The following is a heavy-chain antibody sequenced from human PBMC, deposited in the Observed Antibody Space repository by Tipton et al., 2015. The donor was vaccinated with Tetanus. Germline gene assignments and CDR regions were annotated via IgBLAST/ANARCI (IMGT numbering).Heavy chain of an antibody. CDR2: INPSGGST. V-gene: IGHV1-46*01. Sequence: QLVQSGPEVKKPGASVKVSCKASGYTFTSYYMHWVRQAPGQGLEWMGLINPSGGSTSYAQKFQGRVTMPRDPSTSTVYMELSSRRSGDTAVYYCARAGGSFSGYDGFPVWSYYDYYYMDVWGKGTTVTGSS. CDR1: GYTFTSYY. CDR3: ARAGGSFSGYDGFPVWSYYDYYYMDV. J-gene: IGHJ6*03. D-gene: IGHD5-12*01.